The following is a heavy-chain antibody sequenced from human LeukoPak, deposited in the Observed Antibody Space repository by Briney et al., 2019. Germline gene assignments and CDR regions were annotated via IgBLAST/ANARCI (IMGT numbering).Heavy chain of an antibody. Sequence: SETLSLTCTVSGGSISSYYWSWIRQPPGKGLEWIGYIYSSGITNYNPSLKSRVTMSVDTSKNQFSLSLSSVTAADTAVYYCARRIASAYALDSWGQGTLVTVSS. V-gene: IGHV4-4*09. J-gene: IGHJ4*02. D-gene: IGHD3-16*01. CDR2: IYSSGIT. CDR1: GGSISSYY. CDR3: ARRIASAYALDS.